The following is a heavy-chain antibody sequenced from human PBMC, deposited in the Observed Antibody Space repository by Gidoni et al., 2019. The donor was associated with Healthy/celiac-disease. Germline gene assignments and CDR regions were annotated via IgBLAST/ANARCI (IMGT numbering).Heavy chain of an antibody. J-gene: IGHJ3*02. CDR1: GGSISSYY. V-gene: IGHV4-59*01. CDR3: ARELGFYDISTGYAPVRAFDI. Sequence: QVQLQESGPGLVKPSETLSLTCPVSGGSISSYYWSWIRQPPGKGLEWIGYIYYSGSTNYNPSLKSRVTISVDTSKNQFSLKLSSVTAADTAVYYCARELGFYDISTGYAPVRAFDIWGQGTMVTVSS. CDR2: IYYSGST. D-gene: IGHD3-9*01.